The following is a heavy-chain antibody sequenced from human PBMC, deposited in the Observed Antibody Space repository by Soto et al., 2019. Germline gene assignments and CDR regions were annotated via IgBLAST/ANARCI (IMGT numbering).Heavy chain of an antibody. V-gene: IGHV5-51*01. Sequence: GESLKISCKASGYSFTSYWIGWVRQRPGKGLEWMGITYPGDSDSIYSPSFQGQVTISADKSDSTVYLQWNSLKASDTAMYYCARASRVHNYGSALHWGQATLVTVS. CDR2: TYPGDSDS. J-gene: IGHJ4*02. D-gene: IGHD3-10*01. CDR1: GYSFTSYW. CDR3: ARASRVHNYGSALH.